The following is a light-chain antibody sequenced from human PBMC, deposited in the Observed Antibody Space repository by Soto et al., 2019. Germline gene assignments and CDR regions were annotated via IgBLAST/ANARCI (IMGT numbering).Light chain of an antibody. Sequence: QSVLTQPVSVSGSPGQSITISCTGTSSDVGGYNYVSWCQQHPGKSPKLMIYEVNNRPSGVSNRFSGSKSGNTASLTISGLQAEDEADYYCSSFTSSSTVLFGGGTKVTVL. CDR1: SSDVGGYNY. CDR2: EVN. CDR3: SSFTSSSTVL. V-gene: IGLV2-14*01. J-gene: IGLJ2*01.